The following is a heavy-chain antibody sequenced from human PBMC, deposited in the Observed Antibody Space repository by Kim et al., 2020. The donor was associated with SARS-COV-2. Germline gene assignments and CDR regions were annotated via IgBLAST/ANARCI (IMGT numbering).Heavy chain of an antibody. V-gene: IGHV1-3*01. Sequence: ASVKVSCKASGYTFTSYAMHWVRQAPGQRLEWMGWINAGNGNTKYSQKFQGRVTITRDTSASTAYMELSSLRSEDTAVYYCARDLSIAVAGNWFDPWGQGTLVTVSS. CDR3: ARDLSIAVAGNWFDP. J-gene: IGHJ5*02. CDR1: GYTFTSYA. D-gene: IGHD6-19*01. CDR2: INAGNGNT.